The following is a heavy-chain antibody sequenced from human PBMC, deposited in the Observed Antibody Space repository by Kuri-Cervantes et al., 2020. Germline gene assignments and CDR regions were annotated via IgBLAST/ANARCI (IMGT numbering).Heavy chain of an antibody. V-gene: IGHV3-11*01. Sequence: GGSLRLSCAASGFTFSDYYMGWIRQAPGKGLEWVSYISSSGSTIYYADSVKGRFTISRDNAKNSLYLQMNSLRAEDTALYYCAKDTRLVISAFDIWGQGTMVTVSS. CDR3: AKDTRLVISAFDI. CDR2: ISSSGSTI. D-gene: IGHD3-9*01. CDR1: GFTFSDYY. J-gene: IGHJ3*02.